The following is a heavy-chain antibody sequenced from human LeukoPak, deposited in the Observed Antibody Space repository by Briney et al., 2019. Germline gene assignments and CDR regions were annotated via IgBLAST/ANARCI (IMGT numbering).Heavy chain of an antibody. CDR1: GGSFSGYY. J-gene: IGHJ5*02. Sequence: SETLSLTCAVYGGSFSGYYWSWIRQPPGKGLEWIGEINHSGSTNYNPSLKSRVTISVDTSKNQFSLRLSSVTAADTAVYYCASGRGIAAAGKVSGWFDPWGQGTLVTVSS. V-gene: IGHV4-34*01. CDR3: ASGRGIAAAGKVSGWFDP. D-gene: IGHD6-13*01. CDR2: INHSGST.